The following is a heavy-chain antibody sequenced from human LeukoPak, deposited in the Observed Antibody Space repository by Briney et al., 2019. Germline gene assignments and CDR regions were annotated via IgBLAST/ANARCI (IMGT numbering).Heavy chain of an antibody. Sequence: PGGSLRLSCAASGFTFDDYAMHWVRHAPGKGLEWVSGISWNSGGIGYADSVKGRFTISRDNAKNSLYLQMNSLRAEDTALYYCAKDRGSSGHLNWFDPWGQGTLVTVSS. CDR2: ISWNSGGI. V-gene: IGHV3-9*01. D-gene: IGHD6-19*01. CDR3: AKDRGSSGHLNWFDP. CDR1: GFTFDDYA. J-gene: IGHJ5*02.